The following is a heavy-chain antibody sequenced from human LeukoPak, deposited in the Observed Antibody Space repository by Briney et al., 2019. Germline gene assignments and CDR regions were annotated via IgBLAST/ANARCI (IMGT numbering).Heavy chain of an antibody. CDR1: GFTFDDHG. CDR3: ARALWSGYYAIYWGAFDI. J-gene: IGHJ3*02. CDR2: INWNGGST. D-gene: IGHD3-3*01. Sequence: GGSLRLSCAASGFTFDDHGMSWVRQAPGKGLEWVSGINWNGGSTGYADSVKGRFAISRDNAKNSLYLQMNSLRAEDTALYYCARALWSGYYAIYWGAFDIWGQGTMVTVSS. V-gene: IGHV3-20*04.